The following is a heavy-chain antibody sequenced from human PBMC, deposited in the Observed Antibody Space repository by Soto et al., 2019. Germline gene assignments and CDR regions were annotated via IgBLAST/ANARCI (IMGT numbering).Heavy chain of an antibody. D-gene: IGHD2-15*01. J-gene: IGHJ3*02. CDR3: ARGNAPVVPQGAFDI. Sequence: QVQLQQWGAGLLKPSETLSLTCAVYGGSLSGCYWSWIRQPTGKGMAWLGEINHSGSTNYTPSLKSRATISGDTSKNQFSLKLSSVTAADKAVYDCARGNAPVVPQGAFDIWGQGTMVTVSS. CDR2: INHSGST. CDR1: GGSLSGCY. V-gene: IGHV4-34*01.